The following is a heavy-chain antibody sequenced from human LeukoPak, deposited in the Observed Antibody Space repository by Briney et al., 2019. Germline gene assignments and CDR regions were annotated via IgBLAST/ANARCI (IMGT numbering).Heavy chain of an antibody. CDR3: ARARRSGWYAWFDP. V-gene: IGHV3-48*03. J-gene: IGHJ5*02. CDR2: ISSSGSTI. D-gene: IGHD6-19*01. Sequence: GGSPRLSCAASGFTFSSYEMNWVRQAPGKGLEWVSYISSSGSTIYYADSVKGRFTISRDNAKNSLYLQMNSLRAEDTAVYYCARARRSGWYAWFDPWGQGTLVTVSS. CDR1: GFTFSSYE.